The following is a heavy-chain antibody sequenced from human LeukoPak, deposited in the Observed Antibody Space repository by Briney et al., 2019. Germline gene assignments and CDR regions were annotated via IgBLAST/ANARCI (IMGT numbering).Heavy chain of an antibody. CDR1: GGSFSGYY. D-gene: IGHD4/OR15-4a*01. CDR3: ARPPPSANKYFQYYVDV. Sequence: SETLSLTCAVYGGSFSGYYWSWIRQPPGKGLEWIGEINHSGSTNYNPSLKSRVTISVDTSKNQFSLKLSSVTAADTAVYFCARPPPSANKYFQYYVDVWGKGTTVTVSS. CDR2: INHSGST. V-gene: IGHV4-34*01. J-gene: IGHJ6*03.